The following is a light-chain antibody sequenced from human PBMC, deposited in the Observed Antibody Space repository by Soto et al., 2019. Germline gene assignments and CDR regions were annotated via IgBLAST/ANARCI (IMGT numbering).Light chain of an antibody. CDR3: HVWDSSSDHYV. V-gene: IGLV3-21*02. CDR1: NIGGKS. CDR2: DDS. Sequence: SYELTQPPSVSVAPGQTARITCGGNNIGGKSVHWYQQKPGQAPVLVVYDDSDRPSGIPDRFSGSNSGDTATLTIRRVEAGDEADYYCHVWDSSSDHYVLGTRTKVTVL. J-gene: IGLJ1*01.